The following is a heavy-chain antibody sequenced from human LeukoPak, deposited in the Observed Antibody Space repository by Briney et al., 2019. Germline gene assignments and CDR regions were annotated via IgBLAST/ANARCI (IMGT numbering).Heavy chain of an antibody. Sequence: GGSLRLSCAVSGFTFSSYWMSWARQSPGKGLEWVANIYLDGSRAYYVDSVKGRFTISRDNAKNSLFLQMNSLSAEDTAVYYCGRAGPVTKDHFIDVWGKGTTVTVSS. D-gene: IGHD2-2*01. J-gene: IGHJ6*03. CDR1: GFTFSSYW. CDR3: GRAGPVTKDHFIDV. V-gene: IGHV3-7*01. CDR2: IYLDGSRA.